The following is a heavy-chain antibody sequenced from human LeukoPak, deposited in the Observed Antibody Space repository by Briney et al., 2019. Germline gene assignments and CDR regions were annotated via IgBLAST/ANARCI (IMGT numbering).Heavy chain of an antibody. CDR2: IIPIFGTA. Sequence: SVKVSCMASGGTFSSYAISWVRQAPGQGLEWMGGIIPIFGTANYAQKFQGRVTITADESTSTAYMELSSLRSEDTAVYYCARAGYDSSGYYYYYYGMDVWGQGTTVTVSS. CDR3: ARAGYDSSGYYYYYYGMDV. V-gene: IGHV1-69*13. J-gene: IGHJ6*02. D-gene: IGHD3-22*01. CDR1: GGTFSSYA.